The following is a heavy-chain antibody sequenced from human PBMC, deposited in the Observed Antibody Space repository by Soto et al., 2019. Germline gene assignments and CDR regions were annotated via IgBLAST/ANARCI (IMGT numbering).Heavy chain of an antibody. CDR1: GGSISSYY. J-gene: IGHJ6*02. CDR2: IYYSGST. V-gene: IGHV4-59*01. CDR3: ARVAGYSSSYYYYYGMDV. D-gene: IGHD6-13*01. Sequence: PWETLSLTCTVSGGSISSYYWSWIRQPPGKGLEWIGYIYYSGSTNYNPSLKSRVTISVDTSKNQFSLKLSSVTAADTAVYYCARVAGYSSSYYYYYGMDVWGQGTTVTVSS.